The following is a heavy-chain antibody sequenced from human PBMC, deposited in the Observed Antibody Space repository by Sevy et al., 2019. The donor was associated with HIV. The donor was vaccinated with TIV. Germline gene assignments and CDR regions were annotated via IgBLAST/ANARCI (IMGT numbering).Heavy chain of an antibody. CDR1: GFTFSSYE. D-gene: IGHD4-17*01. CDR2: ISNSGTTI. J-gene: IGHJ4*02. CDR3: ARDLPPSATTVAHFDY. Sequence: GGSLRLSCAASGFTFSSYEMNWVRQAPGKGLEWVSYISNSGTTISYSDSVRGRLSISRDNARNSLYLQMNSLRAEDTAFYYSARDLPPSATTVAHFDYWGQGTLVTVSS. V-gene: IGHV3-48*03.